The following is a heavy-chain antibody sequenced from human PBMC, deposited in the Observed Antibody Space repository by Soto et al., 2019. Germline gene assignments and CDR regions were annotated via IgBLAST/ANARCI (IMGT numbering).Heavy chain of an antibody. V-gene: IGHV1-58*01. CDR1: GFTFSSSA. Sequence: SVKVPCKASGFTFSSSAVQWVRQARGQRLEWIGKIVVGSGNTNYAQKFQERVTITRDMSTSTAYMELSSLRSEDTAFYYCAAFDPGPLGFDPWGQGTLVTVSS. J-gene: IGHJ5*02. CDR3: AAFDPGPLGFDP. D-gene: IGHD3-9*01. CDR2: IVVGSGNT.